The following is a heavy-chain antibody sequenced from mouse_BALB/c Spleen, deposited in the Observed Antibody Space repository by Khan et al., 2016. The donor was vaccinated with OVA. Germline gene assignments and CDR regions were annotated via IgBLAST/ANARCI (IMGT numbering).Heavy chain of an antibody. CDR2: INPSSNYT. Sequence: QVQLQQSGAELAKPGASVKMSCKASGYTFTSYWVHWVKQGPGQGLKWIGYINPSSNYTEYNQNFKDKATFTSDNSSSTAFLQLNSLTSEDSAGYYCARYIIDYWGQGTTLTVSS. J-gene: IGHJ2*01. CDR3: ARYIIDY. CDR1: GYTFTSYW. V-gene: IGHV1-7*01. D-gene: IGHD1-3*01.